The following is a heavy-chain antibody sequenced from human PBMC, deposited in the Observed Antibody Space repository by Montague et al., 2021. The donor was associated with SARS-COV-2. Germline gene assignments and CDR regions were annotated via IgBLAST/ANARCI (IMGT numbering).Heavy chain of an antibody. J-gene: IGHJ4*02. V-gene: IGHV2-70*01. CDR3: ARIQRWGEYYFDF. D-gene: IGHD3-10*01. Sequence: PALVKSTQTLTLTCTFSGFSLSNTRMSVGWIRQPPGKALEWLALINWDDDEYYNPSLRTRLTISKDTSKNQVVLVMTNMDPMDTGTYYCARIQRWGEYYFDFWGQGALVVVSS. CDR1: GFSLSNTRMS. CDR2: INWDDDE.